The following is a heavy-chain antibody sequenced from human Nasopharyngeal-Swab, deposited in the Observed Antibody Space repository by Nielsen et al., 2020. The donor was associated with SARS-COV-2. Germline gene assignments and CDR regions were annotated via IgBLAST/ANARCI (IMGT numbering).Heavy chain of an antibody. CDR3: ARDSGSYRGAAGY. Sequence: SVKVSCKASGGTFSSYAISWVRQAPGQGLEWMGGIIPIFGTANYAQKFQGRVTITADESTSTAYMELSSLRSDDTAVYYCARDSGSYRGAAGYWGQGTLVTVSS. J-gene: IGHJ4*02. CDR1: GGTFSSYA. V-gene: IGHV1-69*13. D-gene: IGHD1-26*01. CDR2: IIPIFGTA.